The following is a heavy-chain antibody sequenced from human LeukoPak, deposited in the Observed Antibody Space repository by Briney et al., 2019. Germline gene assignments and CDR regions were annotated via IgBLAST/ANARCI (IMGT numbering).Heavy chain of an antibody. D-gene: IGHD2-2*01. J-gene: IGHJ4*02. CDR2: ISGSGGST. V-gene: IGHV3-23*01. CDR3: AKGYCSSTSCYARFDY. Sequence: GGSLRLSCAASGFTFSSYAMSWVRQAPGKGLEWVSAISGSGGSTYYAASVKGRFTISRDNSKNTLYLQMNSLRAEDTAVYYCAKGYCSSTSCYARFDYWGQGTLVTVSS. CDR1: GFTFSSYA.